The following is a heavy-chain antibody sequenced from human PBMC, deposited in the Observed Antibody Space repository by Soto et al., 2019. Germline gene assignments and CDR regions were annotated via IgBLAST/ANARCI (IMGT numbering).Heavy chain of an antibody. V-gene: IGHV3-23*01. D-gene: IGHD3-9*01. J-gene: IGHJ4*02. CDR1: GIIFRNYA. Sequence: GSLRLSCATSGIIFRNYAMGWVRQAPGKGLEWVSAISGSGDSTYYADSVKGRFTISRDNSKNTLYLQMNSLRVEDTAIFYCAKKAEKNFDWMFYADSWGQGTLVT. CDR2: ISGSGDST. CDR3: AKKAEKNFDWMFYADS.